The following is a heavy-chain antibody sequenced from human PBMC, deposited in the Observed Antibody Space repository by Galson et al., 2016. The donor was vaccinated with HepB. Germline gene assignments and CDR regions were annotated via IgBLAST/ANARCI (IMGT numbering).Heavy chain of an antibody. Sequence: TLSLTCTVSGGSISSGGFYWNWIRQHPGKGLEWIGYIYYSGSTYYNPSLRSRVNISVDTSKKQFSLKLNSVTAADTAVYYCARGETYGSGSLGYWGQGTLVTVSS. V-gene: IGHV4-31*03. CDR3: ARGETYGSGSLGY. CDR1: GGSISSGGFY. D-gene: IGHD3-10*01. CDR2: IYYSGST. J-gene: IGHJ4*02.